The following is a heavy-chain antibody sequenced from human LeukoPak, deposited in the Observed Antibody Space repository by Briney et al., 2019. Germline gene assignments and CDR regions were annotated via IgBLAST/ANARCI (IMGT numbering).Heavy chain of an antibody. CDR3: AKGSHYCTSTGCYPTRPLFDY. D-gene: IGHD2-2*01. CDR2: ISGSGSSGGST. Sequence: GGSLRLSCAASGFTFSSYAVGWVRQAPGKGLEWVSGISGSGSSGGSTYYADSVKGRFTISRDNANNTVYLQMNSLSAEDTAVYFCAKGSHYCTSTGCYPTRPLFDYWGQGTLVTVSS. V-gene: IGHV3-23*01. J-gene: IGHJ4*02. CDR1: GFTFSSYA.